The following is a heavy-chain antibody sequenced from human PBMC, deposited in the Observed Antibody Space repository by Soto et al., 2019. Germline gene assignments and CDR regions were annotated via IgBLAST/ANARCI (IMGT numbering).Heavy chain of an antibody. Sequence: QVQLQQWGAGLLKPSETLSLTCAVYGGSFSGYYWSWIRQPPGKGLEWIGEINHSGSTNYNPSLRSRVTISVDTSKSQFSLKLSSVTAADTAVYYCARGGGSGWYRLLDYWGQGTLVTVSS. J-gene: IGHJ4*02. D-gene: IGHD6-19*01. CDR2: INHSGST. CDR1: GGSFSGYY. V-gene: IGHV4-34*01. CDR3: ARGGGSGWYRLLDY.